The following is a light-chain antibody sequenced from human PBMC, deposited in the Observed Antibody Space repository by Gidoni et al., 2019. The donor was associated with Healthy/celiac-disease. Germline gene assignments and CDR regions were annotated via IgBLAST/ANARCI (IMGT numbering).Light chain of an antibody. CDR2: GAS. V-gene: IGKV3-20*01. Sequence: EIVLTQSPGPLSLSPGERATLSCRASQSVSSSYLAWYQQKPGQAPRLLIYGASSRATGIPDRFSGSGSGTDFTLTISRLEPEDFAVYYCQQYGSSQTFGQGTKVEIK. CDR1: QSVSSSY. J-gene: IGKJ1*01. CDR3: QQYGSSQT.